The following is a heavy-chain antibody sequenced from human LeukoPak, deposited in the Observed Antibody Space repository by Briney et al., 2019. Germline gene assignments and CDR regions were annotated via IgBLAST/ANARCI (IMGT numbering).Heavy chain of an antibody. V-gene: IGHV4-59*01. D-gene: IGHD4-23*01. CDR1: GGSISGYY. J-gene: IGHJ2*01. CDR3: ARSVVTLYWYFDL. Sequence: SETLSLTCTVSGGSISGYYYNWIRQPSGEGLEWIGYIYYSGSTNYNPSLKSRVTISLDTSKNQFSLKLSSVTTADTAVYYCARSVVTLYWYFDLWGRGTLVTVSS. CDR2: IYYSGST.